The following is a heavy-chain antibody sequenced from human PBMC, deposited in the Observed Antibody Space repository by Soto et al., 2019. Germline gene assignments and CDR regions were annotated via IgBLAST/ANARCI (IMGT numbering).Heavy chain of an antibody. D-gene: IGHD1-1*01. J-gene: IGHJ5*02. Sequence: QVQLVQSGAEVKKPGASVKVSCKAPRYIFTAYFMHLVRQAPGQGLEWMGWINPNNGATHYGLSFQGRVTMTSDTSISTAYMELSSLRSDDTAVYYCASHDTGARFDPWGQGTLVIVS. CDR3: ASHDTGARFDP. CDR1: RYIFTAYF. CDR2: INPNNGAT. V-gene: IGHV1-2*02.